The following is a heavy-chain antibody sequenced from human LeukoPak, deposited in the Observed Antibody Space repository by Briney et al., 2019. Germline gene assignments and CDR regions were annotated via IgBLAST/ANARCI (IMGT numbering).Heavy chain of an antibody. D-gene: IGHD6-25*01. J-gene: IGHJ4*02. V-gene: IGHV3-21*01. CDR2: ISTSSRYI. CDR3: ARELAEGFDY. CDR1: GFTFSTYI. Sequence: AGGSLRLSCAASGFTFSTYIMNWVRQAPGKGLEWVSSISTSSRYIYDADSVKGRFTISRDNAKNSLYLQMNSLRVADTAVYYCARELAEGFDYWGQGTLVTVSS.